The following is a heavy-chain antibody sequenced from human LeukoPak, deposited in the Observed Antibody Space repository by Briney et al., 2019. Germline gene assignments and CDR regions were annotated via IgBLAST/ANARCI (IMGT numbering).Heavy chain of an antibody. V-gene: IGHV4-31*03. CDR1: GGSISSGGYY. CDR3: ARGGRVNAFDI. J-gene: IGHJ3*02. Sequence: SETLSLTCTVSGGSISSGGYYWSWIPQHPGKGLEWIGYIYYSGSTYYNPSLKSRVTISVDTSKNQFSLKLSSVTAADTAVYYCARGGRVNAFDIWGQGTMVTVSS. CDR2: IYYSGST. D-gene: IGHD1-26*01.